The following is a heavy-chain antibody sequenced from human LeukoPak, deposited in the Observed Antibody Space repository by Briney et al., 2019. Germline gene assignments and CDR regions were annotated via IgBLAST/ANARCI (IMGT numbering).Heavy chain of an antibody. CDR3: ARHYDSGTYPLDY. V-gene: IGHV4-59*01. CDR2: TYYSGNT. Sequence: SETLSLTCTVSGGSINNYYWGWVRQPPGQRLEYIGWTYYSGNTNYNPSLKSRVTISLDTSKNQFSLTLTSVTAADTAVYYCARHYDSGTYPLDYWGPGTLVTVSS. CDR1: GGSINNYY. D-gene: IGHD3-10*01. J-gene: IGHJ4*02.